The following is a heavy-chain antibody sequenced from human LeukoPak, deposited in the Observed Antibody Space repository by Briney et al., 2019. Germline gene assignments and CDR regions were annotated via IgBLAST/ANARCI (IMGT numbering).Heavy chain of an antibody. J-gene: IGHJ6*03. CDR1: GGSISSYY. D-gene: IGHD3-10*01. V-gene: IGHV4-4*07. CDR2: INTSGST. CDR3: AREVEGVGDPREDYYHYYYMDV. Sequence: SETLSLTCTVSGGSISSYYWSWIRQPAGKGLEWIGRINTSGSTKYKSSLKSRVTISVDKSKNQFSLKLTSVTAADTALYYCAREVEGVGDPREDYYHYYYMDVWGKGTTVTVSS.